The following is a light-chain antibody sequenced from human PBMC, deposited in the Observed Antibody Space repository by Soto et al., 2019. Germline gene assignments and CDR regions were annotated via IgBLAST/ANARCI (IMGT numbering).Light chain of an antibody. CDR3: QQYNSWPRT. CDR2: GAF. J-gene: IGKJ1*01. Sequence: DTVLTQSPATLSVSHGERATLSCRASHNIKTNLAWYQHKPGQAPRLLIYGAFTGATGVPARFSGSGSGTEFTLTISSLQSEDFATYYCQQYNSWPRTFGQGTKVDI. V-gene: IGKV3-15*01. CDR1: HNIKTN.